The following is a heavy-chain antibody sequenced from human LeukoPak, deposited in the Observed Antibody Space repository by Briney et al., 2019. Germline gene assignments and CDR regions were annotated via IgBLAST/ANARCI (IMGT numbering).Heavy chain of an antibody. CDR3: AKDRAGYSYGMFDS. J-gene: IGHJ4*02. CDR1: GFTFSNYA. D-gene: IGHD5-18*01. CDR2: IVNSGGST. V-gene: IGHV3-23*01. Sequence: PGGSLRLSCVASGFTFSNYAMSWVRQAPGKGLEWVSGIVNSGGSTYYADSVKGRLTISRDNSKKTVYLQMSGLRGDDTAVYYCAKDRAGYSYGMFDSWGQGTLVTVSS.